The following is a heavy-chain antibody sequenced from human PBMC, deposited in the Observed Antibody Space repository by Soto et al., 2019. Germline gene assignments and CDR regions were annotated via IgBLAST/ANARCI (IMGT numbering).Heavy chain of an antibody. CDR3: ARRYGDYEGDDY. CDR2: IGSSVPTI. J-gene: IGHJ4*02. D-gene: IGHD4-17*01. Sequence: GGSLRLSCAASGFTFSTYSLNWVGQAPGKGLEWVSYIGSSVPTIYYADSVRGRFTTSRDNARNSLYLQMNSLRDDDTAVYYCARRYGDYEGDDYLGQGTLVTVSS. V-gene: IGHV3-48*02. CDR1: GFTFSTYS.